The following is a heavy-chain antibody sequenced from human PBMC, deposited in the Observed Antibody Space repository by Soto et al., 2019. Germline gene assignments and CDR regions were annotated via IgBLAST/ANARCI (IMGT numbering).Heavy chain of an antibody. CDR2: ISSSSSTI. D-gene: IGHD6-13*01. CDR3: ARHPERIAQIGGFDP. J-gene: IGHJ5*02. V-gene: IGHV3-48*01. Sequence: DVQLVESGGGLVQPGGSLSLSCAASGFTFSSYSMNWVRQAPGKGLEWVSYISSSSSTIYYADSVKGRFTISRDNAKNSLYLQMNSLRAEETAVYYCARHPERIAQIGGFDPWGQGTLVTVSS. CDR1: GFTFSSYS.